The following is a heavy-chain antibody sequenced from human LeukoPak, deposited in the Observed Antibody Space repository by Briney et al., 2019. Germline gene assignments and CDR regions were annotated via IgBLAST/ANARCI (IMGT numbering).Heavy chain of an antibody. J-gene: IGHJ6*03. CDR1: GYTFTSYG. Sequence: ASVKVSCKASGYTFTSYGISWVRQAPGQGLEWMGWISAYNGNTNYAQKLQGRVTMTTDTSTSTAYMELRSLRSDDTAVYYCARGGYYYDSRGYYYGPFGYYYYYMDVWGKGTTVTVSS. CDR2: ISAYNGNT. CDR3: ARGGYYYDSRGYYYGPFGYYYYYMDV. V-gene: IGHV1-18*01. D-gene: IGHD3-22*01.